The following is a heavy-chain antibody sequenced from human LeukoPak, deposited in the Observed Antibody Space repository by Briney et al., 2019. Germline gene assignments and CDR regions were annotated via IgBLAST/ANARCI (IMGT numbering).Heavy chain of an antibody. CDR3: AGGGNYYDSSGYYFY. CDR2: IYHSGST. Sequence: SGTLSLTCAVSGGSISSSNWWSWVRQPPGKGLEWIGEIYHSGSTNYNPSLKSRVTISVDKSKNQFSLKLSSVTAADTAVYYCAGGGNYYDSSGYYFYWSQGTLVTVSS. J-gene: IGHJ4*02. D-gene: IGHD3-22*01. CDR1: GGSISSSNW. V-gene: IGHV4-4*02.